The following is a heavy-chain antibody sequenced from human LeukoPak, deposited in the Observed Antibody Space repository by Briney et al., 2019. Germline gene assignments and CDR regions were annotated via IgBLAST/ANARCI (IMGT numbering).Heavy chain of an antibody. CDR1: GGSIGGHTFY. J-gene: IGHJ3*02. D-gene: IGHD6-19*01. Sequence: PSETLSLTCNVSGGSIGGHTFYWDWIRQPPGKGLEWIATIYYNGNTFYNPSLKSRVAISIDMSKSQFSLHLSSVTAADTAIYYCARLTTLAGHRGAFDIWGPGTMVTVSS. V-gene: IGHV4-39*01. CDR3: ARLTTLAGHRGAFDI. CDR2: IYYNGNT.